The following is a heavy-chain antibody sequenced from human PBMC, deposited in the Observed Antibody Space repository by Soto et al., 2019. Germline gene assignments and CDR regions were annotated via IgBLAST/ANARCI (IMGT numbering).Heavy chain of an antibody. J-gene: IGHJ6*02. CDR2: IYYSGTT. V-gene: IGHV4-30-4*01. D-gene: IGHD5-18*01. CDR3: ARALIQLWPHYYYGMDV. Sequence: PSETLSLTCTVSGGSISSGDYYWSWIRQPPGKGLEWIGYIYYSGTTYYNPSLKSRVTISVDTSKNQFSLKVNSVTAADTAVYYCARALIQLWPHYYYGMDVWGQGTTVTVYS. CDR1: GGSISSGDYY.